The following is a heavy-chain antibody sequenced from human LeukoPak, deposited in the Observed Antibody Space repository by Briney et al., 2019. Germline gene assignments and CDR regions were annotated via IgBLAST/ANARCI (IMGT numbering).Heavy chain of an antibody. Sequence: PGRSLRLSCAASGFTVSNSYINWVRQAPGKGLEWISVTYSGGTTYYSESVKDRFVVSRDNSKNTLYLQMSSLTGEDTAIYFCARDPSGTTIDNYYTLPKGMDVWGQGTTVTVSS. CDR2: TYSGGTT. V-gene: IGHV3-66*01. CDR1: GFTVSNSY. D-gene: IGHD3-3*01. CDR3: ARDPSGTTIDNYYTLPKGMDV. J-gene: IGHJ6*02.